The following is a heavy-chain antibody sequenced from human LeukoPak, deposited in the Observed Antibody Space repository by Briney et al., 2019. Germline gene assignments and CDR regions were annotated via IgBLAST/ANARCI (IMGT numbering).Heavy chain of an antibody. CDR1: GFTFSSYS. CDR3: AKEAFLYYDSSGYYFDY. CDR2: ISGSGGST. D-gene: IGHD3-22*01. J-gene: IGHJ4*02. Sequence: GGSLRLSCAASGFTFSSYSMNWVRQAPGKGLEWVSAISGSGGSTYYADSVKGRFTISRDNSKNTLYLQMNSLRAEDTAVYYCAKEAFLYYDSSGYYFDYWGQGTLVTVSS. V-gene: IGHV3-23*01.